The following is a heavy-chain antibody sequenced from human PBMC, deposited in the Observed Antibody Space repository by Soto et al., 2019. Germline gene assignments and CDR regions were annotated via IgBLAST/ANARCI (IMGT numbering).Heavy chain of an antibody. CDR1: GGSFSGYY. J-gene: IGHJ6*03. CDR3: ARAIGYCTNGVCMWDYYMDV. CDR2: INHSGST. D-gene: IGHD2-8*01. Sequence: QVQLQQWGAGLLKPSETLSLTCAVYGGSFSGYYWSWIRQPPGKGLEWIGEINHSGSTNYNPSLKSRVTISVDTSKHQFCLKLSSVTAADTAVYYCARAIGYCTNGVCMWDYYMDVWGKGTTVTVSS. V-gene: IGHV4-34*01.